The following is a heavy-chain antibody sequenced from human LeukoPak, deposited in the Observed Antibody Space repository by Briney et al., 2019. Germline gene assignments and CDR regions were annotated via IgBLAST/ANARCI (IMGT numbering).Heavy chain of an antibody. CDR1: GFTFSSYE. D-gene: IGHD3-10*01. V-gene: IGHV3-48*03. Sequence: TGGSLRLSCAASGFTFSSYEMNWVRQAPGKGLEWVSYISSSGSTIYYADSVKGRFTISRDNAKNSLYLQMNSLRAEDTAVYYCAKRGPGSPESGKYYFDYWGQGTLVTVSS. CDR2: ISSSGSTI. CDR3: AKRGPGSPESGKYYFDY. J-gene: IGHJ4*02.